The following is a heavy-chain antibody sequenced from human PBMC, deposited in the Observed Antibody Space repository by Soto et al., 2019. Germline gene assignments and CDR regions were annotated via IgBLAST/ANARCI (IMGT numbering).Heavy chain of an antibody. CDR1: GGSISSGDYY. J-gene: IGHJ6*02. CDR2: IYYSGST. Sequence: QVQLQESGPGLVKPSQTLSLTCTVSGGSISSGDYYWSWIRQPPGKGLEWIGYIYYSGSTYYNPSLKSRVTISVDTSKNQFSLKLSSVTAADTAVYYCARVPPRDYYDYVWGRNWNYGMDVWGQGTTVTVSS. V-gene: IGHV4-30-4*01. D-gene: IGHD3-16*01. CDR3: ARVPPRDYYDYVWGRNWNYGMDV.